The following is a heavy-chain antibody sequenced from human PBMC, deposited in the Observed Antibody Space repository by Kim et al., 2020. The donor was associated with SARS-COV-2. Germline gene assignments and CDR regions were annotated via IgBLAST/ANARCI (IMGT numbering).Heavy chain of an antibody. Sequence: LSLTCAASGFTFSSYSMNWVRQAPGKGLEWVSSISSSSSYIYYADSVKGRFTISRDNAKNSLYLQMNSLRAEDTAVYYCARGVAPSGYSSSWYGDLTCYFDYWGQGTMVTVSS. CDR2: ISSSSSYI. CDR1: GFTFSSYS. J-gene: IGHJ4*02. CDR3: ARGVAPSGYSSSWYGDLTCYFDY. D-gene: IGHD6-13*01. V-gene: IGHV3-21*01.